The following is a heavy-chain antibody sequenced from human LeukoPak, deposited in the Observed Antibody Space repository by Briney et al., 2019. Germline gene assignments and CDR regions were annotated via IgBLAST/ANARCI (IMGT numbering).Heavy chain of an antibody. V-gene: IGHV3-11*01. CDR1: GFTSSDYY. J-gene: IGHJ6*02. CDR2: ISSSGGTT. CDR3: ARSNYYTVDV. Sequence: GGSLRLSCAASGFTSSDYYMTWIRQPPGKGPEWISYISSSGGTTTYVDSVKGQFTISRDNAKNSLYLQMNSLRADDTAVYYCARSNYYTVDVWGQGTAVTVSS.